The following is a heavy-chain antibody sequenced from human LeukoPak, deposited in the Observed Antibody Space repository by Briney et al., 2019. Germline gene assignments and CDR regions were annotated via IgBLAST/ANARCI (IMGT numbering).Heavy chain of an antibody. J-gene: IGHJ4*02. V-gene: IGHV4-59*08. CDR3: ARLVRGGYCSSTSCLYGPYYFDY. CDR1: GGSISSYY. D-gene: IGHD2-2*01. Sequence: PSETLSLTCTVSGGSISSYYWSWIRQPPGKGLEWIGYIYYSGSTNYNPSLKSRVTISVDTSKNQFSLKLSSVTAADTAVYYCARLVRGGYCSSTSCLYGPYYFDYWGQGTLVTVSS. CDR2: IYYSGST.